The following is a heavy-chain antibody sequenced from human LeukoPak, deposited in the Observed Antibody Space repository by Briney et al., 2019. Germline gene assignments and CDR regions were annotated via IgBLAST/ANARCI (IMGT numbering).Heavy chain of an antibody. D-gene: IGHD3-22*01. Sequence: SQTLSLTCSVSGGSISSGGYYWSWIRQHPGKGLEWIGYIYYSGSTYYNPSLKSRVTISVDTSKNQFSLKLSSVTAADTAVYYCAGNEYYYDSSGYSSDYWGQGTLVTVSS. V-gene: IGHV4-31*03. CDR3: AGNEYYYDSSGYSSDY. CDR2: IYYSGST. J-gene: IGHJ4*02. CDR1: GGSISSGGYY.